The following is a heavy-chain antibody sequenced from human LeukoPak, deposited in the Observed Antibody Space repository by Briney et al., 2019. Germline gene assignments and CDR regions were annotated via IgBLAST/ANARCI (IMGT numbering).Heavy chain of an antibody. CDR2: INHSGST. J-gene: IGHJ6*03. V-gene: IGHV4-34*01. D-gene: IGHD6-13*01. CDR3: ARRIAAAPPGMDV. CDR1: GGSLSGYY. Sequence: PSETLSLTCAVYGGSLSGYYWSWIRQPPGKGLEWIGEINHSGSTNYNPSLKSRVTISVDTSKNQFSLKLSSVTAADTAVYYCARRIAAAPPGMDVWGKGTTVTVSS.